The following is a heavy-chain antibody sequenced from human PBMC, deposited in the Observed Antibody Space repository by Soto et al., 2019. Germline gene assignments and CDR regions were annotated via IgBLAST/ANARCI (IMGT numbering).Heavy chain of an antibody. CDR1: GGSISSYY. V-gene: IGHV4-4*07. J-gene: IGHJ6*02. CDR3: ARVNDILTGDYYYGMDV. CDR2: IYTSGST. D-gene: IGHD3-9*01. Sequence: SETLSLTCTVSGGSISSYYWSWIRQPAGKGLEWIGRIYTSGSTNYNPSLKSRVTMSVDTSKNQFSLKLSSVTAADTAVYYCARVNDILTGDYYYGMDVWGQGTTVTVYS.